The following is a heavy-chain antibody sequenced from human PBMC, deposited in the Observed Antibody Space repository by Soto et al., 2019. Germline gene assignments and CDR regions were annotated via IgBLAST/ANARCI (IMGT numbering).Heavy chain of an antibody. CDR2: ISGGGTA. Sequence: EVQVLGSGGGLVQPGGSLRLSCAASGFTFSTYAMNWVRQAPGKGLELVSNISGGGTAFYATSAKVRFTISRDNAKNTLYLQMNSLRAEDTAVYYCAKGVEQIVYSPDYWGQGTLVTVS. CDR3: AKGVEQIVYSPDY. D-gene: IGHD6-6*01. V-gene: IGHV3-23*01. CDR1: GFTFSTYA. J-gene: IGHJ4*02.